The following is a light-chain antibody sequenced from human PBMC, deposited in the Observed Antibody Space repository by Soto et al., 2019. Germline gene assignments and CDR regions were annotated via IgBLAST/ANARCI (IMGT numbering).Light chain of an antibody. Sequence: DIQMTQSPSSVSASVGDRVTITCRASQGISSWLAWYQQKPMKATNLLIYAASSLQSGVPSRFSGXGSGTDFXXTXXXXXPXDFATYYCQQANSFPRTFGQGTKLEIK. J-gene: IGKJ2*01. CDR3: QQANSFPRT. CDR2: AAS. CDR1: QGISSW. V-gene: IGKV1D-12*01.